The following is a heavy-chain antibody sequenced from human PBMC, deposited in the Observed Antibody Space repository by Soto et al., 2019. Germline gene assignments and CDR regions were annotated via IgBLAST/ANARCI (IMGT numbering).Heavy chain of an antibody. Sequence: GGSLRLSCAASGFTFDDYAMHWVRQAPGKGLEWVSGISWNSGSIGYADSVKGRFTISRDNAKNSLYLQMNSLRAEDTALYYCVYTVTLQKGISDYYYYMDVWGKGTTVTVSS. CDR1: GFTFDDYA. CDR2: ISWNSGSI. D-gene: IGHD4-17*01. CDR3: VYTVTLQKGISDYYYYMDV. J-gene: IGHJ6*03. V-gene: IGHV3-9*01.